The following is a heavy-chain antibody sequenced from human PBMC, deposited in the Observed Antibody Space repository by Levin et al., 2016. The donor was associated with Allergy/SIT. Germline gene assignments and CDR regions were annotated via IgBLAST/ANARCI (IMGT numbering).Heavy chain of an antibody. J-gene: IGHJ6*02. Sequence: WVRQAPGQGLEWMGWISPYNGNTHYAQKVQGRVTMTTSTFTATAYMELRSLRSDDTALYYCARDPHYYGSGSRETFYYYYGMDVWGQGTAVTVSS. D-gene: IGHD3-10*01. V-gene: IGHV1-18*01. CDR2: ISPYNGNT. CDR3: ARDPHYYGSGSRETFYYYYGMDV.